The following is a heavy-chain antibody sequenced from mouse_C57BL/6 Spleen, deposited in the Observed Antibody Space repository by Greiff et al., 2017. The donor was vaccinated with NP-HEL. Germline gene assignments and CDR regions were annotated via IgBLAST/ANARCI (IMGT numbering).Heavy chain of an antibody. CDR3: ARLRLYFDY. CDR2: IDPSDSYT. CDR1: GYTFTSYW. D-gene: IGHD2-12*01. V-gene: IGHV1-59*01. Sequence: QVQLKQPGAELVRPGTSVKLSCKASGYTFTSYWMHWVKQRPGQGLEWIGVIDPSDSYTNYNQKFKGKATLTVDTSSSTAYMQLSSLTSEDSAVYYCARLRLYFDYWGQGTTLTVSS. J-gene: IGHJ2*01.